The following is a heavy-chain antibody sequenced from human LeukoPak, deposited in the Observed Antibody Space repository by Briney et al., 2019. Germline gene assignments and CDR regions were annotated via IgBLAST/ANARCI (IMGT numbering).Heavy chain of an antibody. CDR3: AKGGINTVTHRFDY. J-gene: IGHJ4*02. CDR2: IYYSGST. CDR1: GGSISSYY. Sequence: PSETLSLTCTVSGGSISSYYWSWIRQPPGKGLEWVGYIYYSGSTNYNPSLKSRVTISVDTSKSQFSLKLSSVTAADTAVYYCAKGGINTVTHRFDYWGQGTLVTVSS. V-gene: IGHV4-59*01. D-gene: IGHD4-17*01.